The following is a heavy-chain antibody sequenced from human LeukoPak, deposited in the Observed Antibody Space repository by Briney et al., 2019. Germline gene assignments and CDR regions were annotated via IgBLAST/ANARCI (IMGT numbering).Heavy chain of an antibody. Sequence: ASVKVSCKVSGYTLTELSMHWVRQAPGKGLEWMGGFDPEDGETIYAQKFQGRVTMTEDTSTDTAYMELSSLRSEDTAVYYCAWYYYDSSGYYAKPEYFQHWGQGTLVTVSS. CDR1: GYTLTELS. J-gene: IGHJ1*01. V-gene: IGHV1-24*01. CDR2: FDPEDGET. D-gene: IGHD3-22*01. CDR3: AWYYYDSSGYYAKPEYFQH.